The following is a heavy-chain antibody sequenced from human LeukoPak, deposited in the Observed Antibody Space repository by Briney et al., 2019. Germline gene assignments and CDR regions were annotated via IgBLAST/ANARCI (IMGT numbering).Heavy chain of an antibody. Sequence: ASVKVSCKASGYTFTCYYMHWVRQAPGQGREWMGWINPNSGGTNYAQKFQGRVTMTRDTSISTAYMELSRLRSDDTAVYYCARIYDFWSGYPLEFDYWGQGTLVTVSS. CDR3: ARIYDFWSGYPLEFDY. J-gene: IGHJ4*02. CDR1: GYTFTCYY. CDR2: INPNSGGT. D-gene: IGHD3-3*01. V-gene: IGHV1-2*02.